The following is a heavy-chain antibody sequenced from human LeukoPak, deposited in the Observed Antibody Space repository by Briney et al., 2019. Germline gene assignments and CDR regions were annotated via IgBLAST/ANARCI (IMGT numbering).Heavy chain of an antibody. Sequence: GASVKVSCKASGYTFTSYYMHWVRQAPGQGLEWMGIINPSGGSTSYAQKFQGRVTMTRDTSTSTVYMELSSLRTEDTALYYCAKEVLYYDSSGHYFDYWGQGTLVTVSS. J-gene: IGHJ4*02. D-gene: IGHD3-22*01. V-gene: IGHV1-46*01. CDR3: AKEVLYYDSSGHYFDY. CDR1: GYTFTSYY. CDR2: INPSGGST.